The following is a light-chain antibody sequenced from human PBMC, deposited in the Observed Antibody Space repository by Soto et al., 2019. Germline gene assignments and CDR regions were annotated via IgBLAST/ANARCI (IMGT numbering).Light chain of an antibody. Sequence: QSLLTQPASLSGSPGQSITISCTGPSSDVGGYNYVSWYQQHPGKAPKLMIYDVSNRPSGVSNRFSGSKSGNTASLTISGLQAEDEADYYCSSYTSSSTYVFGTGTKVTVL. V-gene: IGLV2-14*01. CDR3: SSYTSSSTYV. CDR1: SSDVGGYNY. CDR2: DVS. J-gene: IGLJ1*01.